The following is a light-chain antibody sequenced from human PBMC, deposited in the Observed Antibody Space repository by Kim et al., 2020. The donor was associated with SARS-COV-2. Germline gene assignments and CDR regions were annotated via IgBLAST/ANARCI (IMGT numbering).Light chain of an antibody. Sequence: KPVTISGTRSSGSIAGNYVQWYQQRPGSAPTTVIYEDNQRPSGVPDRFSGSIDSSSNSASLTISGLKTEDEADYYCQSSDTGTLWVFGGGTQLTVL. CDR1: SGSIAGNY. V-gene: IGLV6-57*03. J-gene: IGLJ3*02. CDR2: EDN. CDR3: QSSDTGTLWV.